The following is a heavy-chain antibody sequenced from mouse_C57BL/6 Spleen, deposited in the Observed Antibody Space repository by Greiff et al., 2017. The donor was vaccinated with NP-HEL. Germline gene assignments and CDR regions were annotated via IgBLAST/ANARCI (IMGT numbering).Heavy chain of an antibody. V-gene: IGHV1-82*01. CDR2: IYPGDGDT. CDR1: GYAFSSSW. Sequence: QVQLQQSGPELVKPGASVKISCKASGYAFSSSWMNWVKQRPGKGLEWIGRIYPGDGDTNYNGKFKGKATLTADKSSSTAYMQLSSLTSEDSAVYFCARRLDYYGNAMDYWGQGTSVTVSS. D-gene: IGHD1-1*01. CDR3: ARRLDYYGNAMDY. J-gene: IGHJ4*01.